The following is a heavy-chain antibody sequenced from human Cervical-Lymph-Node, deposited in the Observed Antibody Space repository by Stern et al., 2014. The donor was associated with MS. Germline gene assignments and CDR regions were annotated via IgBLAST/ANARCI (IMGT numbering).Heavy chain of an antibody. CDR1: GASISSGGFY. CDR3: ARGSPLYWFDP. V-gene: IGHV4-31*03. CDR2: IYYSGDT. J-gene: IGHJ5*02. Sequence: QVQLQESGPGLVKPSQTLSLTCTVSGASISSGGFYWSWIRPHPGKGLEWIGYIYYSGDTYYNPSLNSRITISLDTSMNQFSLKLGSVTAADTAVYFCARGSPLYWFDPWGPGTLVTVST.